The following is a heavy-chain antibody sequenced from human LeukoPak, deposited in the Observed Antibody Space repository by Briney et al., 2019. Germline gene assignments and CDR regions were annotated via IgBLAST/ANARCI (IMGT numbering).Heavy chain of an antibody. CDR2: IYYSGST. CDR3: AKPEDDCSGGSCYDIDY. J-gene: IGHJ4*01. V-gene: IGHV4-38-2*01. Sequence: PSETLSLTCAVSGYSISSGYYWGWIRPPPGKGQEWIGSIYYSGSTYYNPSLKSRVTISVDTSKNQFSLKLSSVTAAATAVYYCAKPEDDCSGGSCYDIDYWGKGTLVTVSS. D-gene: IGHD2-15*01. CDR1: GYSISSGYY.